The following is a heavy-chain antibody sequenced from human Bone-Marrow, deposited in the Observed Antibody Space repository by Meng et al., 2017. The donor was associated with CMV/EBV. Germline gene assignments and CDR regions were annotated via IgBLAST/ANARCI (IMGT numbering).Heavy chain of an antibody. CDR1: GYTFTSYY. Sequence: ASVKVSCEASGYTFTSYYMHWVRQAPGQGLEWMGIINPSGGSTSYAQKFQGRVTMTRDTSTSTVYMELSSLRSEDTAVYYCARDSEGNGDISLPPDYWGQGTLVTVYS. CDR3: ARDSEGNGDISLPPDY. CDR2: INPSGGST. V-gene: IGHV1-46*01. J-gene: IGHJ4*02. D-gene: IGHD4-17*01.